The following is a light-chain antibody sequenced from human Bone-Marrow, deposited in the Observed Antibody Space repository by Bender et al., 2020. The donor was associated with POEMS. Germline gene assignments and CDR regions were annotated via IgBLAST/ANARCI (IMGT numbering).Light chain of an antibody. CDR1: NSDVGSYNL. V-gene: IGLV2-23*01. CDR2: EGS. Sequence: QSALTQPASVSGSPGQSITISCTGTNSDVGSYNLVSWYQQHPGKAPKLMIYEGSKRPSGVSNRFSGSKSGNTASLTISGLQAEDEADYYCYSYAGSSTVVFGGGTKVTVL. J-gene: IGLJ2*01. CDR3: YSYAGSSTVV.